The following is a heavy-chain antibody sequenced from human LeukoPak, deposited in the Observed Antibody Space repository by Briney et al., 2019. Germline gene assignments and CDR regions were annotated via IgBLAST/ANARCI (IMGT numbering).Heavy chain of an antibody. CDR2: IYTSGNT. CDR1: DDSIHIYY. CDR3: ARDERGYYDSSGYYVD. D-gene: IGHD3-22*01. V-gene: IGHV4-4*07. J-gene: IGHJ4*02. Sequence: SEPLSLTCTVSDDSIHIYYWSWIRQPAGKALEWIGHIYTSGNTNYNPSLKSRVTISVDTSKNQFSLTLSSVSAADTAVYYCARDERGYYDSSGYYVDWGQGTLVTVSS.